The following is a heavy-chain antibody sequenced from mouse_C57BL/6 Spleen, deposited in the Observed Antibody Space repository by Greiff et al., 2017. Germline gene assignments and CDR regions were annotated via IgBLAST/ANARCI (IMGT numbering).Heavy chain of an antibody. J-gene: IGHJ4*01. Sequence: QVQLQQPGAELVMPGASVKLSCKASGYTFTSYWMHWVKQRPGQGLEWIGEFDPSDSYTNYNQKFKGKSTLTVDKSSSTAYMQLSSLTSEDSAVYYCARDGYRTMDYWGQGTSVTVSS. CDR3: ARDGYRTMDY. CDR2: FDPSDSYT. D-gene: IGHD2-3*01. CDR1: GYTFTSYW. V-gene: IGHV1-69*01.